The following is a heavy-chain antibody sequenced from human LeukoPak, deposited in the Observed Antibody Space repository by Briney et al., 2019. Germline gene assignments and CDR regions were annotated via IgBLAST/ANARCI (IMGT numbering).Heavy chain of an antibody. CDR3: AKEFSSGWYLADAFDI. CDR2: ISGSGGST. V-gene: IGHV3-23*01. Sequence: GGSLRLSCAASGFTFSSYAMSWVRQAPGEGLEWVSAISGSGGSTYYADSVKGRFTISRDNSKNTLYLQMNSLRAEDTAVYYCAKEFSSGWYLADAFDIWGQGTMVTVSS. J-gene: IGHJ3*02. D-gene: IGHD6-19*01. CDR1: GFTFSSYA.